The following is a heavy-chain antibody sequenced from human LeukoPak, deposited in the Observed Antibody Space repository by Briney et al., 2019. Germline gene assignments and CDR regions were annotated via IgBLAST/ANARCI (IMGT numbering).Heavy chain of an antibody. J-gene: IGHJ4*02. V-gene: IGHV4-34*01. CDR3: ASLKAARYYYGSGSYYNDH. Sequence: SETLSLTCAVYGGSFSGYYWSWIRQPPGKGLEWIGEINHSGSTNYNPSLKSRVTISVDTSKNQFSLKLSSVTAADTAVYYCASLKAARYYYGSGSYYNDHWGQGTLVTVSS. CDR1: GGSFSGYY. CDR2: INHSGST. D-gene: IGHD3-10*01.